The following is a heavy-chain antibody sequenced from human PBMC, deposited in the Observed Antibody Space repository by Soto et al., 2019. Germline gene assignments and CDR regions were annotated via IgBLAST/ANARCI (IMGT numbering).Heavy chain of an antibody. Sequence: SETLSLTCTVSGDAIYIGGYYWTWIRQHPGKGLEWIGYVFSTGRANYNASLKSRVSISLDTSNYQFSLKLSSVTAADTAVYYCARDGDGRMTTNPYYYNGMDVWGPGTTVTVSS. CDR1: GDAIYIGGYY. CDR3: ARDGDGRMTTNPYYYNGMDV. D-gene: IGHD4-4*01. CDR2: VFSTGRA. V-gene: IGHV4-61*08. J-gene: IGHJ6*02.